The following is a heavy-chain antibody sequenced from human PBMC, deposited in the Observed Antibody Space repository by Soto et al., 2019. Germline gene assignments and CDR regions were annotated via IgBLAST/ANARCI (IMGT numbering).Heavy chain of an antibody. Sequence: SETLSLTCTVSGGSISSSSYYWGWIRQPPGKGLEWIGSIYYSGSTYYNPSLKSRVTISVDTSKNQFSLKLSSVTAADMAVFYFARHSVKWGYDFWSGYYGPAGMDVWGQGTTVT. D-gene: IGHD3-3*01. CDR2: IYYSGST. J-gene: IGHJ6*02. CDR3: ARHSVKWGYDFWSGYYGPAGMDV. CDR1: GGSISSSSYY. V-gene: IGHV4-39*01.